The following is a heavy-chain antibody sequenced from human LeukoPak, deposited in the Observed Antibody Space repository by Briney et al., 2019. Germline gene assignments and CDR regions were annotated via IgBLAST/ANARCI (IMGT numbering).Heavy chain of an antibody. J-gene: IGHJ4*02. CDR2: ISYSGST. V-gene: IGHV4-31*11. CDR1: GGSFSGYY. D-gene: IGHD1-26*01. Sequence: PSETLSLTCAVYGGSFSGYYWSWVRQHPGKGLEWMGYISYSGSTYYNPSLKSRLTISADTSKNQFSLKLSSVTAADTAVYYCARDYSGTTIWGQGTLVTVSS. CDR3: ARDYSGTTI.